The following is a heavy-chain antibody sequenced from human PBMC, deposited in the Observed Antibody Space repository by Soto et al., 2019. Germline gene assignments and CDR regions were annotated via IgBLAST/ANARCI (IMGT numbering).Heavy chain of an antibody. CDR1: GFTFSSYA. V-gene: IGHV3-23*01. CDR3: AKDRRSDYGDYVGYFDY. J-gene: IGHJ4*02. Sequence: GGSLRLSCAASGFTFSSYAMSWVRQAPGKGLEWVSAISGSGGSTYYADSVKGRFTISRDNSKNTLYLQMNSLRAEDTAVYYCAKDRRSDYGDYVGYFDYWGQGTLVTVSS. CDR2: ISGSGGST. D-gene: IGHD4-17*01.